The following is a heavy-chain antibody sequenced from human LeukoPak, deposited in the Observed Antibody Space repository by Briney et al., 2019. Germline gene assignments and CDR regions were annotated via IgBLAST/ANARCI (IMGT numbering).Heavy chain of an antibody. Sequence: PSETLSLTCTVSGGSISSYYWSWIRQPPGKGLEWIGYIYYSGSTNYNPSLKSRVTISVDTSKSQFSLKLSSVTAADTAVYYCARQIPKAIAAAAAPFDYWGQGTLVTVSS. D-gene: IGHD6-13*01. V-gene: IGHV4-59*08. J-gene: IGHJ4*02. CDR1: GGSISSYY. CDR3: ARQIPKAIAAAAAPFDY. CDR2: IYYSGST.